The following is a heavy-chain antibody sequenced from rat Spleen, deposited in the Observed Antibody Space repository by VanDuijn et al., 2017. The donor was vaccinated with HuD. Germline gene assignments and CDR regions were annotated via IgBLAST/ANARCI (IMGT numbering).Heavy chain of an antibody. CDR2: VWFDGDT. D-gene: IGHD5-1*01. CDR3: TRGTTTGDWFAY. Sequence: EVQLKESGPGLVQPSQTLSLTCTVSGFSLTDYSIHWVRQPSGKGPEWMGRVWFDGDTLYNSALKSRLIINRDTSKNQVFLKMNSLQTDDTGTYYCTRGTTTGDWFAYWGQGTLVTVSS. J-gene: IGHJ3*01. CDR1: GFSLTDYS. V-gene: IGHV2S63*01.